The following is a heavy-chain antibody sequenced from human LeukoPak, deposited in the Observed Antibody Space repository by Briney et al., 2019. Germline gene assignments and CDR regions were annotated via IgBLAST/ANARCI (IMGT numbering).Heavy chain of an antibody. D-gene: IGHD3-16*02. CDR3: AREIYGYVWGSYRFTPALFDY. CDR1: GGSISSYY. CDR2: INHSGST. J-gene: IGHJ4*02. V-gene: IGHV4-34*01. Sequence: PSETLSLTCTVSGGSISSYYWSWTRQPPGKGLEWIGEINHSGSTNYNPSLKSRVTISVDTSKNQFSLKLSSVTAADTAVYYCAREIYGYVWGSYRFTPALFDYWGQGTLVTVSS.